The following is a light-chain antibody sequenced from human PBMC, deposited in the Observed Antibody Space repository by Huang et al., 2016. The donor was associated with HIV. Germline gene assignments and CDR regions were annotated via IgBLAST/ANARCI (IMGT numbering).Light chain of an antibody. CDR3: QQYGSSPRT. V-gene: IGKV3-20*01. CDR2: GAS. J-gene: IGKJ1*01. CDR1: QSVSSSY. Sequence: EIVLTQSPGPLSLSPGERATLACRASQSVSSSYLAGYQQKPGQAPRLLIYGASSRATGIPDRFSGSGSGTDFTLTISRLEPEDFAVYYCQQYGSSPRTFGQGTKVEIK.